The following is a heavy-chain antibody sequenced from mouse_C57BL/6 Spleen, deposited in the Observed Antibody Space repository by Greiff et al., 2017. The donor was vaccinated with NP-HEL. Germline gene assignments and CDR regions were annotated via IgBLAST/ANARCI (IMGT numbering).Heavy chain of an antibody. J-gene: IGHJ3*01. Sequence: QVQLQQPGAELVRPGSSVKLSCKASGYTFTSYWMHWVKQRPIQGLEWIGNIDPSDSETHYNQKFKDKATLTVDKSSSTAYMQLSSLTSEDSAVYYCARGGGYYRFAYWGQGTLVTVSA. CDR2: IDPSDSET. D-gene: IGHD2-3*01. CDR3: ARGGGYYRFAY. V-gene: IGHV1-52*01. CDR1: GYTFTSYW.